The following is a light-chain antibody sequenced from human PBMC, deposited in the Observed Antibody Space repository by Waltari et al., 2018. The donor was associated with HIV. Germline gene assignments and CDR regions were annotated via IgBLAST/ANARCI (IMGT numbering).Light chain of an antibody. J-gene: IGLJ3*02. CDR2: TDK. CDR3: STWDDGLDGPV. CDR1: SSNIGRNT. V-gene: IGLV1-44*01. Sequence: QSVLTQPPSASGTPGQRVSISCSGRSSNIGRNTVNCYQQLPGTAPKLLIYTDKQRPSGVPDRFSGSKSDTSASLAISGLQSEDEADYYCSTWDDGLDGPVFGGGTKLTVL.